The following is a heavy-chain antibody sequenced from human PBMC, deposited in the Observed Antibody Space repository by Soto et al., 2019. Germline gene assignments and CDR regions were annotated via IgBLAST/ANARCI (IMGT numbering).Heavy chain of an antibody. V-gene: IGHV1-46*01. Sequence: GASVKVSCKASGYTFTSYYMHWVRQAPGQGLEWMGIINPSGGSTSYAQKFQGRVTMTRDTSTSTVYMELSSLRSEDTAVYYCARIGGHDYGDYDFDYWGQGTLVTVSS. J-gene: IGHJ4*02. D-gene: IGHD4-17*01. CDR3: ARIGGHDYGDYDFDY. CDR2: INPSGGST. CDR1: GYTFTSYY.